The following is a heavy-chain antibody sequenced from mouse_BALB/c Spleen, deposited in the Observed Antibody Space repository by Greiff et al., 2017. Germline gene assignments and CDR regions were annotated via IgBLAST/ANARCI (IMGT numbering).Heavy chain of an antibody. CDR1: GFTFSSFG. CDR2: ISSGSSSI. V-gene: IGHV5-17*02. D-gene: IGHD1-1*01. J-gene: IGHJ4*01. Sequence: EVKLMESGGGLVQPGGSRKLSCAASGFTFSSFGMHWVRQAPEKGLEWVAYISSGSSSIDYADTVKGRVTISRDNTKNTLFLQMTSLRSEDTAMYYCARDYDCGYAMDYWGQGTTVTVSS. CDR3: ARDYDCGYAMDY.